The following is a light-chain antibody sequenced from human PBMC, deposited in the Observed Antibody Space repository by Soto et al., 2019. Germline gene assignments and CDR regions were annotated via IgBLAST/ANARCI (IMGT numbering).Light chain of an antibody. CDR3: QQLHSYPIT. J-gene: IGKJ5*01. CDR2: GAS. CDR1: QDMSTY. Sequence: DIQLTQSPSFLSASVGGRVTISCRASQDMSTYVAWYQQKPGEAPKLLIYGASTLRSGVPSRFSGSESGAVFTLTISSLQPEDFATYYCQQLHSYPITFGQGTRLEIK. V-gene: IGKV1-9*01.